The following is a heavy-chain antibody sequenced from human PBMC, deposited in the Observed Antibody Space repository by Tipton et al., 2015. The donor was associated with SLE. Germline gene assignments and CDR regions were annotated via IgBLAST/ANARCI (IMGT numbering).Heavy chain of an antibody. J-gene: IGHJ5*02. V-gene: IGHV4-31*03. CDR2: IYYSGST. D-gene: IGHD5-12*01. Sequence: TLSLTCTVSGGSISSGGYYWSWIRQHPGKGLEWIGYIYYSGSTYYNPSLKSRVTISVDTSKNQFSLKLSSVTAADTAVYYCARRWLRNWFDPWGQGTLVTVSS. CDR1: GGSISSGGYY. CDR3: ARRWLRNWFDP.